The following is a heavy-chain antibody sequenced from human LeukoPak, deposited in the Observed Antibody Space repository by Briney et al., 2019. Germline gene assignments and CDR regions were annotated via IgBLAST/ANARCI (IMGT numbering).Heavy chain of an antibody. CDR1: GGSFSGYY. Sequence: PSETLSLTCAVYGGSFSGYYWSWIRQPPGKGLEWIGEINHSGSTNYNPSLKSRVTISVDTSKNQFSLKLSSVTAADTAVYYCARSVGGYSYGLDYYYYMDVWGKGTTVTVSS. CDR3: ARSVGGYSYGLDYYYYMDV. J-gene: IGHJ6*03. V-gene: IGHV4-34*01. D-gene: IGHD5-18*01. CDR2: INHSGST.